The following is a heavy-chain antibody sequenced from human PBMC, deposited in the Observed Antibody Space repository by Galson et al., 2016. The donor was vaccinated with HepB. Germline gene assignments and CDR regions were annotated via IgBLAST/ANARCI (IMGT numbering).Heavy chain of an antibody. J-gene: IGHJ4*02. D-gene: IGHD5-18*01. Sequence: SLRLSCAASGFIFSDYAMHWVRQAPDKGLEWVAVISYDGSNTDYADSVKGRFTISRDNSKDTLYLQMNGLRAEDTAVYYCTRDQWGYSFGAYYFDYWGQGTQVTVSS. V-gene: IGHV3-30-3*01. CDR1: GFIFSDYA. CDR2: ISYDGSNT. CDR3: TRDQWGYSFGAYYFDY.